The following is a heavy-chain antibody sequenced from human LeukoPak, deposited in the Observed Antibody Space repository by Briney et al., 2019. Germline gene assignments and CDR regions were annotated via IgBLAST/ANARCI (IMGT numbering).Heavy chain of an antibody. Sequence: PSETLSLTCAVYGGSFSGYYWSWIRQPPGKGLEWIGEINHSGSTNYNPSLKSRVTISVDTSKNQFSLKLSSVTAADTAVYYCARGGCRCIQLWPYPRLFDSWGQGTLVTVSS. CDR3: ARGGCRCIQLWPYPRLFDS. CDR1: GGSFSGYY. CDR2: INHSGST. D-gene: IGHD5-18*01. J-gene: IGHJ4*02. V-gene: IGHV4-34*01.